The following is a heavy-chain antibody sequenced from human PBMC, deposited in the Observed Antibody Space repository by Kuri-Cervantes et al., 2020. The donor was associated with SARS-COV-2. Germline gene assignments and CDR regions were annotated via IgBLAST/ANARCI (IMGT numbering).Heavy chain of an antibody. Sequence: WIHQPPGKGLEWVSGINWNGGSTGYADSVKGRFTISRDNAKNSLYLQMNSLRAEDTALYYCARDRSQSSENAFDIWGQGTMVTVSS. J-gene: IGHJ3*02. CDR2: INWNGGST. D-gene: IGHD6-25*01. V-gene: IGHV3-20*03. CDR3: ARDRSQSSENAFDI.